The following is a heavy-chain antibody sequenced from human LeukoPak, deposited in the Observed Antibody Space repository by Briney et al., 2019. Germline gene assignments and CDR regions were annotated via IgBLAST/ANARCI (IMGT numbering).Heavy chain of an antibody. Sequence: GGSLRLSCVASGFTFSNARMNWVRQAPGKGLEWVGRIYSKTDGGTTDYAAPVKGRFTISRDDSKNTLYLQMNSLKTEDTAVYYCTTGFFGVVNDAFDIWGQGTTVTVS. CDR3: TTGFFGVVNDAFDI. D-gene: IGHD3-3*01. CDR1: GFTFSNAR. V-gene: IGHV3-15*01. J-gene: IGHJ3*02. CDR2: IYSKTDGGTT.